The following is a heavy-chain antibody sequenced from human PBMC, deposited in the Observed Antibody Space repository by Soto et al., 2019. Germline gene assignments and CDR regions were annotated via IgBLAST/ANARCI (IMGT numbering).Heavy chain of an antibody. D-gene: IGHD3-16*01. V-gene: IGHV1-18*01. J-gene: IGHJ4*02. CDR2: ISAYNGNT. CDR3: ARDAQGVFLHY. Sequence: QVQLVQSGAEVKKPGASVKVSCKASGYTFTSYGISWVRQAPGQGLERMGWISAYNGNTNYAQKLQGRVTMTRDTSTSTAYMERRRLRSDATAVYYSARDAQGVFLHYWGQGTLVTVSS. CDR1: GYTFTSYG.